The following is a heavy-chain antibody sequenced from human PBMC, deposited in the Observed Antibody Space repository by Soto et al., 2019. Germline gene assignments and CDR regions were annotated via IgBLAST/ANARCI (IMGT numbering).Heavy chain of an antibody. CDR3: DRNGPLDY. D-gene: IGHD2-8*01. V-gene: IGHV4-30-4*01. CDR2: ILYSGTT. J-gene: IGHJ4*02. Sequence: TWTVSAGSMSWGGYSRSYTRQPPGKGLEWIGYILYSGTTNYKPSLESRITISVDTSKTKFSMKLTSVTAADTAVYYCDRNGPLDYWGRGTLVTVS. CDR1: AGSMSWGGYS.